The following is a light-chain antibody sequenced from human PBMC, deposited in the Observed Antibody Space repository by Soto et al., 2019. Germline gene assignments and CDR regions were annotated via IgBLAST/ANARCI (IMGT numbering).Light chain of an antibody. CDR1: SSNIGSNA. Sequence: VLTQPPSASGTPGQRVTISCSGGSSNIGSNAVNWYRQLPGTAPKLLIHSNNQRPSGVPDRFSGSKSGTSASLAISGLQSEDEADYYCAAWDDSLNGYVFGTGTKLTVL. CDR2: SNN. J-gene: IGLJ1*01. V-gene: IGLV1-44*01. CDR3: AAWDDSLNGYV.